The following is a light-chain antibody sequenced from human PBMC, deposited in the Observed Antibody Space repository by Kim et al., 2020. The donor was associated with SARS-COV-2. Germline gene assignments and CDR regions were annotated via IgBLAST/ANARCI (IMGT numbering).Light chain of an antibody. V-gene: IGKV1-27*01. J-gene: IGKJ4*01. CDR3: PNYNSAF. Sequence: LSASVRDRVTITCQARQGISNYLAWYQQTPGKVPKLLIYAASTLQSGVPSRFSGSGSGTDFTLTISSLQPEDVATYYCPNYNSAFFGGGTKVDIK. CDR2: AAS. CDR1: QGISNY.